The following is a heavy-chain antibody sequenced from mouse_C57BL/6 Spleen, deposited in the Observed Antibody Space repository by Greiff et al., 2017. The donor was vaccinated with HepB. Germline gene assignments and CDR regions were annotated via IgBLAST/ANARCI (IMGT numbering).Heavy chain of an antibody. CDR3: ARGDDYDGELAY. Sequence: EVKLVESGGGLVKPGGSLKLSCAASGFTFSSYAMSWVRQTPEKRLEWVATISDGGSYTYYPDNVKGRFTISRDNAKNNLYLQMSQLKPEDTAMYYCARGDDYDGELAYWGQGTLVTVSA. CDR1: GFTFSSYA. V-gene: IGHV5-4*03. CDR2: ISDGGSYT. D-gene: IGHD2-4*01. J-gene: IGHJ3*01.